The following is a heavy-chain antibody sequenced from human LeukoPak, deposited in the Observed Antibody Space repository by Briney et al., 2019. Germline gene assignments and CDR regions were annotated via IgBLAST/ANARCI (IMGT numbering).Heavy chain of an antibody. CDR2: IYYSGST. V-gene: IGHV4-59*01. J-gene: IGHJ5*02. Sequence: SETLSLTCTVSGGSISSYYWSWIRQPPGKGLEWIGYIYYSGSTNYNPSLKSRVTISVDTSKNQFSLKLSSVTAADTAVYYCARNLVGAHNWFDPWGQGTLVTVSS. CDR1: GGSISSYY. D-gene: IGHD1-26*01. CDR3: ARNLVGAHNWFDP.